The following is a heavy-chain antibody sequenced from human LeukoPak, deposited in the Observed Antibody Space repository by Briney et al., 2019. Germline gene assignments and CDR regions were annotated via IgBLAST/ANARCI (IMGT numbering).Heavy chain of an antibody. CDR1: GYSFTSNY. J-gene: IGHJ4*02. CDR2: IYPRDGST. Sequence: ASVKVSCKASGYSFTSNYIHWVRQAPGQGLEWMGMIYPRDGSTSYAQKFQGRVTVTRHTSTSTVHMELSGLRSEDTTVYYCARDQEAFDYWGQGTLVTVSS. V-gene: IGHV1-46*01. CDR3: ARDQEAFDY.